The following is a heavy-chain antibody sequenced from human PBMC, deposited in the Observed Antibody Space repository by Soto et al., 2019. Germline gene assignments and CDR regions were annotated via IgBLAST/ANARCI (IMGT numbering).Heavy chain of an antibody. J-gene: IGHJ3*02. Sequence: GESLKISCMGSGYSFTSYWIGWVRQMPGKGLEWMGIIYPGDSDTRYSPSFQGQVTISADKSISTAYLQWSSLKASDTAMYYCASYYYYDSSGYPHDDAFDIWGQGTLVTVSS. V-gene: IGHV5-51*01. CDR3: ASYYYYDSSGYPHDDAFDI. D-gene: IGHD3-22*01. CDR2: IYPGDSDT. CDR1: GYSFTSYW.